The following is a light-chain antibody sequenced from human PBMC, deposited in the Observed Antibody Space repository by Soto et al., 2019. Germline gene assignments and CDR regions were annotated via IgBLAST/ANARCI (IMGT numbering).Light chain of an antibody. J-gene: IGKJ4*01. CDR3: QRYNNWPLT. CDR1: QSVSSRF. V-gene: IGKV3-20*01. CDR2: GAS. Sequence: EIVLTQSPGTLSFSPGEGATLSCRASQSVSSRFLAWYQQKPGQAPRLLMYGASSRATGIPDRFSGTGSGTDFTLTINSLQSEDFAVYYCQRYNNWPLTFGGGTKV.